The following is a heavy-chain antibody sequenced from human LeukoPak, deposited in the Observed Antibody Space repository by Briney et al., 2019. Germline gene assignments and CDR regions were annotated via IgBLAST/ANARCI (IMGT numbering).Heavy chain of an antibody. J-gene: IGHJ3*02. D-gene: IGHD6-19*01. Sequence: PSETLSLTCAVYGGSFSGYYWSWIRQPPGKGLEWIGEINHSGSTNYNPSLKSRVTISVDTSKNQFSLKLSSVTAADTAVYYCARRNSSGWLDDAFDIWGQGTMVTVSS. CDR1: GGSFSGYY. CDR3: ARRNSSGWLDDAFDI. V-gene: IGHV4-34*01. CDR2: INHSGST.